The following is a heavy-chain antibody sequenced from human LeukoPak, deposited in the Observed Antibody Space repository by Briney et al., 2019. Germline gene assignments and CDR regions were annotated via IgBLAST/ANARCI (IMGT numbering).Heavy chain of an antibody. CDR3: ARDRLTSGSYFFDY. Sequence: GGSLRLSCAPSAFIFCDYSMNGVRQAPGKGLEWISYISGRSSTIYYADSVRGRFTISRDNAKNSMYLQMNSLRAEDTAVYYCARDRLTSGSYFFDYWGQGTLVTVSS. D-gene: IGHD1-26*01. CDR2: ISGRSSTI. CDR1: AFIFCDYS. V-gene: IGHV3-48*01. J-gene: IGHJ4*02.